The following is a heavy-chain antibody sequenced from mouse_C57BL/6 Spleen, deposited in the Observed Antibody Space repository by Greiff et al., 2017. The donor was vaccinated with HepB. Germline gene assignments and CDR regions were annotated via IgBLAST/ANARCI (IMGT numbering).Heavy chain of an antibody. D-gene: IGHD4-1*01. V-gene: IGHV6-3*01. CDR2: IRLKSDNYAT. J-gene: IGHJ3*01. CDR3: TDWDGAWFAY. CDR1: GFTFSNYW. Sequence: EVKLVESGGGLVQPGGSMKLSCVASGFTFSNYWMNWVRQSPEKGLEWVAQIRLKSDNYATHYAESVKGRFTISRDDSKSSVYLQMNNLRAEDTGIYYCTDWDGAWFAYWGQGTLVTVSA.